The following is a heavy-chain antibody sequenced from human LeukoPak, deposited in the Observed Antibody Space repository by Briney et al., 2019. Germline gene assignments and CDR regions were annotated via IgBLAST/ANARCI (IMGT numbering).Heavy chain of an antibody. V-gene: IGHV4-30-2*01. D-gene: IGHD3-16*01. CDR2: IYHSGST. CDR1: GGSISSGGYY. J-gene: IGHJ4*02. Sequence: SETLSLTCTVSGGSISSGGYYWSWIRQPPGKGLEWIGYIYHSGSTYYNPSLKSRVTISVDRSKNQFSLKLSSVTAADTAVYYCARDRSLGELTTESPSFDYWGQGTLVTVSS. CDR3: ARDRSLGELTTESPSFDY.